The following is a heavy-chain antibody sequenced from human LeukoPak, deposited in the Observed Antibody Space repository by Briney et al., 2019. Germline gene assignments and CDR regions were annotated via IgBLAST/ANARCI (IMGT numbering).Heavy chain of an antibody. CDR1: GFTFSSYS. CDR2: ISSSSSYI. D-gene: IGHD2-2*02. J-gene: IGHJ4*02. CDR3: ASEHTWAYYFDY. Sequence: GGSLRLSCAASGFTFSSYSMNWVRHAPGKGLEWVSSISSSSSYIYYADSVKGRFTISRDNAKNSLYLQMNSLRAEDTAVYYCASEHTWAYYFDYWGQGTLVTVSS. V-gene: IGHV3-21*01.